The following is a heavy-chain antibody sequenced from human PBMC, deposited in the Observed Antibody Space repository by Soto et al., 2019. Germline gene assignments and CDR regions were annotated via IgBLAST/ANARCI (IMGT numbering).Heavy chain of an antibody. CDR1: GFTFSSYG. V-gene: IGHV3-33*01. Sequence: GGSLRLSCAASGFTFSSYGMHWVRQAPGKGLEWVAVIWYDGSNKFYADSVKGRFTISRDNSKNTLYLQMNSLRAEDTAVYYCARDGGDHDFWNGYYFDYWGQGTLVTVSS. D-gene: IGHD3-3*01. CDR2: IWYDGSNK. J-gene: IGHJ4*02. CDR3: ARDGGDHDFWNGYYFDY.